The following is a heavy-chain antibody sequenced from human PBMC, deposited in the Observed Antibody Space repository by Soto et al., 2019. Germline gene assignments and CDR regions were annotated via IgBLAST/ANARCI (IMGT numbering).Heavy chain of an antibody. V-gene: IGHV4-34*01. CDR3: ASAPCGGDCGFDL. J-gene: IGHJ2*01. CDR2: INHSGSA. Sequence: SETLSLTCAVNGGSFSGYIWTWIRQTPGKGLQWIGQINHSGSAVYNPSLKTRVTISVDTSKNQFSLKLSSVTAADTAVYYCASAPCGGDCGFDLWGRGTLFTVSS. D-gene: IGHD2-21*02. CDR1: GGSFSGYI.